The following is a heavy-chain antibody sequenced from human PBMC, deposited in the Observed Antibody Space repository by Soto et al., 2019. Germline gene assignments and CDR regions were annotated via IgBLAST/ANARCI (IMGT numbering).Heavy chain of an antibody. CDR1: GGSFSGYY. CDR2: INHSGGT. Sequence: SETLSLTCAVYGGSFSGYYWTWIRQPPGKGLEWIGEINHSGGTNYNPSLKSRVTISVDTSKNQFSLKLRSVTAEDTAVYYCARVGTAGSWFDPWGQGTLVTVSS. D-gene: IGHD6-19*01. V-gene: IGHV4-34*01. CDR3: ARVGTAGSWFDP. J-gene: IGHJ5*02.